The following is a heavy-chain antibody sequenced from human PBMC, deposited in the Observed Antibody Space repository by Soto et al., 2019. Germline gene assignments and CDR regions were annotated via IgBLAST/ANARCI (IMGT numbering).Heavy chain of an antibody. CDR2: IYPGDSDT. D-gene: IGHD2-15*01. CDR3: ARGYCSTTICDPWFDP. Sequence: PGESLKISCTGVGYSFTSYWIAWVRQMPGKGLEWMGIIYPGDSDTRYSPSFQGRVTISADKSITTVYLQWSSLKASDTAMYYCARGYCSTTICDPWFDPWGQGTLVTVSS. V-gene: IGHV5-51*01. J-gene: IGHJ5*02. CDR1: GYSFTSYW.